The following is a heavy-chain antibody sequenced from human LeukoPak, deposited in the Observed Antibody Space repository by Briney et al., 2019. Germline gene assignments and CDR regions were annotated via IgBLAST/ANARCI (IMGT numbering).Heavy chain of an antibody. CDR1: GYTFSSYT. Sequence: ASVKVSRKASGYTFSSYTISWVRQAPGQGFEWVGWISADNGNTKYAQNFQGRVTMTTDTSTSTAYMEVRSLRSDDTAVYYCARGWFDYWGQGTLVTVSS. CDR2: ISADNGNT. J-gene: IGHJ4*02. CDR3: ARGWFDY. D-gene: IGHD2-15*01. V-gene: IGHV1-18*01.